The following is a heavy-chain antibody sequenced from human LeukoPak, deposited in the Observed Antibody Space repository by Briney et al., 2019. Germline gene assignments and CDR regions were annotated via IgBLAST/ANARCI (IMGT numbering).Heavy chain of an antibody. V-gene: IGHV3-7*03. J-gene: IGHJ4*02. Sequence: GGSLGLSCATSGFTFSSNWMSWVRHAPGRGLEWVANIKLDGSEKNYVDSVKGRFTISRDNTKNSLYLQMNSLRAEDTAVFYCARDQYDTWSRRGNFDSWGQGTLVIVSS. D-gene: IGHD3-3*01. CDR3: ARDQYDTWSRRGNFDS. CDR2: IKLDGSEK. CDR1: GFTFSSNW.